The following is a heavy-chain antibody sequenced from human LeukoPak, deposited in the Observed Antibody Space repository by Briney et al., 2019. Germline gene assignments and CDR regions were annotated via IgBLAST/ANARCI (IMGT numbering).Heavy chain of an antibody. CDR2: IRYDGSNK. CDR1: GFTFSSYG. CDR3: ANIRLYCSSTSCYTEY. Sequence: GGSLRLSCAASGFTFSSYGMHWVRQAPGKGLEWVAFIRYDGSNKYYADSVKGRFTISRDNSKNTLYLQMNSLRAEDTAVYYGANIRLYCSSTSCYTEYWGQGTLVTVSS. V-gene: IGHV3-30*02. J-gene: IGHJ4*02. D-gene: IGHD2-2*02.